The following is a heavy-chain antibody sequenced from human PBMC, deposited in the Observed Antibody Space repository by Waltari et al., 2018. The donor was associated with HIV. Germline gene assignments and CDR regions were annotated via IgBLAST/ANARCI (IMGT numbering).Heavy chain of an antibody. Sequence: EVQVLESGGALVQPGGSLRLSCAASGFTFSNYGMSWVRQAPGKGLGWVSTISGSGGSTYYADSVKGRFTVSRDNSKNTLYLQMNSLRAEDTAVYFCVKEHQYSHSWYSYYGMDVWDQGTTVTVSS. D-gene: IGHD6-13*01. CDR3: VKEHQYSHSWYSYYGMDV. V-gene: IGHV3-23*01. CDR1: GFTFSNYG. CDR2: ISGSGGST. J-gene: IGHJ6*02.